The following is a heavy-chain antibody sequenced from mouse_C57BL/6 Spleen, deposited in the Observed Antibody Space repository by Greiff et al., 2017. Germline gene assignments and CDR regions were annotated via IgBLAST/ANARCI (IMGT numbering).Heavy chain of an antibody. Sequence: QVQLQQPGAELVRPGSSVKLSCKASGYTFTSYWMGWVKQRPGQGLEWIGNIYPSDSETHYNQKFKDKATLTVDKSASTAYMQLSSLTSEDSAVYYCARGYYGSRDYYAMDYWGQGTSVTVSA. CDR1: GYTFTSYW. CDR2: IYPSDSET. CDR3: ARGYYGSRDYYAMDY. V-gene: IGHV1-61*01. J-gene: IGHJ4*01. D-gene: IGHD1-1*01.